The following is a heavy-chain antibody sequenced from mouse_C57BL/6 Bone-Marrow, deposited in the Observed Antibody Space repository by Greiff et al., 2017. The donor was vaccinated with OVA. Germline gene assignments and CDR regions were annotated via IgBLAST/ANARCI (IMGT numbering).Heavy chain of an antibody. CDR1: GYAFSSYW. Sequence: QVQLKQSGAELVKPGASVKISCKASGYAFSSYWMNWVKQRPGKGLEWIGQIYPGDGDTNYNGKFKGKATLTADKSSSTAYMQLSSLTSEDSAVYVCARGDYYGNLYAMDYWGQGTSVTVSS. CDR3: ARGDYYGNLYAMDY. CDR2: IYPGDGDT. V-gene: IGHV1-80*01. J-gene: IGHJ4*01. D-gene: IGHD1-1*01.